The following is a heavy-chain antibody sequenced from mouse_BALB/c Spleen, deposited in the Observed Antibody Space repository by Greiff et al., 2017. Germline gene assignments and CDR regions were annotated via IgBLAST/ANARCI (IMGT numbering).Heavy chain of an antibody. CDR2: ISDGGSYT. V-gene: IGHV5-4*02. Sequence: EVKLVESGGGLVKPGGSLKLSCAASGFTFSDYYMYWVRQTPEKRLEWVATISDGGSYTYYPASVKGRFTISRDNAKNNLYLQMSSLKSEDTAMYYCARDGDYGKGYWYFDVWGAGTTVTVSS. D-gene: IGHD2-1*01. CDR3: ARDGDYGKGYWYFDV. CDR1: GFTFSDYY. J-gene: IGHJ1*01.